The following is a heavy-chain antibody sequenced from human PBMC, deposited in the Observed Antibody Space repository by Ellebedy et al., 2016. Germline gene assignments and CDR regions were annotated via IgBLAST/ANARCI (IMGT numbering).Heavy chain of an antibody. CDR2: IIPIFGTA. J-gene: IGHJ6*02. CDR1: GGTFSSYA. Sequence: SVKVSCXASGGTFSSYAISWVRQAPGQGLEWMGGIIPIFGTANYAQKFQGRVTITADESTSTAYMELSSLRSEDTAVYYCARDQYDILTGYPPYYYYGMDVWGQGTTVTVSS. CDR3: ARDQYDILTGYPPYYYYGMDV. D-gene: IGHD3-9*01. V-gene: IGHV1-69*13.